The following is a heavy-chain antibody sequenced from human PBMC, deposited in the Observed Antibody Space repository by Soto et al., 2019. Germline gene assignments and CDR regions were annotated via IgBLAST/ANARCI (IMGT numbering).Heavy chain of an antibody. CDR1: GFTFSSYV. J-gene: IGHJ4*02. Sequence: EVQLLESGGALVQPGGSLRLSCAASGFTFSSYVMSWVRQAPGKGLEWVAGIGASGAGTYYADSVKGRFIISRDNSKNTLHLQMNSLRAEDTAFYYCALRKTGSYFDYWGQGTLVTVSS. CDR3: ALRKTGSYFDY. V-gene: IGHV3-23*01. CDR2: IGASGAGT. D-gene: IGHD1-26*01.